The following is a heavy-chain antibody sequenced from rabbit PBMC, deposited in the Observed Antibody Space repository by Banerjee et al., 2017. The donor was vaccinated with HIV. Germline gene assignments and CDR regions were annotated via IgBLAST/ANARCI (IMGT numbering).Heavy chain of an antibody. Sequence: QEQLEESGGDLVKPEGSLTLTCTASGFSFSSSYWMSWVRQAPGKGLEWIGCIANGDGSTYYASWAKGRFTISKASSTTVTLQVTSLTAADTATYFCARGSGFDTHFNLWGPGTLVTVS. CDR3: ARGSGFDTHFNL. D-gene: IGHD1-1*01. CDR1: GFSFSSSYW. CDR2: IANGDGST. J-gene: IGHJ4*01. V-gene: IGHV1S45*01.